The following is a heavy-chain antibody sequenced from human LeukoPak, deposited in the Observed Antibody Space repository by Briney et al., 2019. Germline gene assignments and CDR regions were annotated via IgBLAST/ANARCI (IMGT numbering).Heavy chain of an antibody. CDR1: GGSISSYY. D-gene: IGHD5-12*01. CDR3: ARVGGNSGYDYWRGYYYYMDV. V-gene: IGHV4-59*01. J-gene: IGHJ6*03. CDR2: IYYSGST. Sequence: SETLSLTCTVSGGSISSYYWSWIRQPPGKGLEWIGYIYYSGSTNYNPSLKSRVTISVDTSKNQFSPKLSSVTAADTAVYYCARVGGNSGYDYWRGYYYYMDVWGKGTTVTVSS.